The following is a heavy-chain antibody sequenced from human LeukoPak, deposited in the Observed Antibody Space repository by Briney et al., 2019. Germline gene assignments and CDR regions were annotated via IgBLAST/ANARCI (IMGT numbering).Heavy chain of an antibody. CDR3: ARGYCSGGSCFSSTGNFDL. J-gene: IGHJ2*01. V-gene: IGHV3-7*04. Sequence: GGSLRLSCAASGFTFSSFWMSWVRQAPGKGLEWVANIKQDGSEKYHVDSVKGRFTVSRDNAENSLYLRMNSLRAEDTAVYYCARGYCSGGSCFSSTGNFDLWGRGTLVTVSS. D-gene: IGHD2-15*01. CDR2: IKQDGSEK. CDR1: GFTFSSFW.